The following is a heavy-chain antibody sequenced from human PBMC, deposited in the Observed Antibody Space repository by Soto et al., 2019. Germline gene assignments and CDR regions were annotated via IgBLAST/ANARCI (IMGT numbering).Heavy chain of an antibody. J-gene: IGHJ4*02. CDR2: ITDSGSV. CDR1: GFTFSSHS. CDR3: ARDRATTSLEVIY. D-gene: IGHD1-1*01. Sequence: EVQLVESGGGLVQPGGSLRLSCAASGFTFSSHSMNWVRQAPGKGLEWVSHITDSGSVYYEDSVKGRFTISRDNAKNSLYLQINSLRDEDTAMYYCARDRATTSLEVIYWGQGTLVTVSS. V-gene: IGHV3-48*02.